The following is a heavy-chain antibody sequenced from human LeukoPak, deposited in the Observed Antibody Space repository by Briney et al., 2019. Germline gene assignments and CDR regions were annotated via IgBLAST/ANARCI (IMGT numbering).Heavy chain of an antibody. D-gene: IGHD6-13*01. J-gene: IGHJ4*02. CDR1: GFTFTTYW. Sequence: GESLRLSCAASGFTFTTYWMSWVRQAPGKGLEWVANIKQDGTEKYYVDSVKGRFTISRDNAKNSLYLQMNSLRVEDTAVYYCAVSSSSGSGYFDYWGQGTLVTVSS. CDR2: IKQDGTEK. V-gene: IGHV3-7*01. CDR3: AVSSSSGSGYFDY.